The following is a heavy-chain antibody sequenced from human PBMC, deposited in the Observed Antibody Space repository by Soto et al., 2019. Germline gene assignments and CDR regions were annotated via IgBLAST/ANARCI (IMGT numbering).Heavy chain of an antibody. CDR2: FDPEDGET. CDR3: ATSSPPLSYYHYMDV. Sequence: ASVKVSCKVSGYTLTELSMHWVLQAPGKGLEWMGGFDPEDGETIYAQKFQGRVTMTEDTSTDTAYMELSSLRSEDTAVYYCATSSPPLSYYHYMDVWGKGTTVTVSS. V-gene: IGHV1-24*01. D-gene: IGHD2-15*01. J-gene: IGHJ6*03. CDR1: GYTLTELS.